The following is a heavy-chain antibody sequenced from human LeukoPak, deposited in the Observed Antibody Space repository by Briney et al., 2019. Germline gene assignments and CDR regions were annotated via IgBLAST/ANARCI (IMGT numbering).Heavy chain of an antibody. D-gene: IGHD6-19*01. CDR3: ARTGNRYSSGWYNY. Sequence: SCKASGYTFTSYGISWVRQAPGKGLEWVSVIYSGGSTYYADSVKGRFTISRDNSKNTLYLQMNSLRAEDTAVYYCARTGNRYSSGWYNYWGQGTLVTVSS. CDR1: GYTFTSYG. V-gene: IGHV3-66*01. J-gene: IGHJ4*02. CDR2: IYSGGST.